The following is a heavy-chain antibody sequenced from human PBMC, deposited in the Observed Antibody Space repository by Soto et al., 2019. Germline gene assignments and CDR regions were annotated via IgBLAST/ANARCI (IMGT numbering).Heavy chain of an antibody. Sequence: SVKVSCKASGGTFSIYAISCVLQSPLQGLEWMGGIIPIFGTANYAQKFQGRVTITADESTSTAYMELSSLRSEDTAVYYCARRYRDCSGGSCYSVWGQGTLVTVSS. J-gene: IGHJ4*02. CDR2: IIPIFGTA. CDR3: ARRYRDCSGGSCYSV. D-gene: IGHD2-15*01. V-gene: IGHV1-69*13. CDR1: GGTFSIYA.